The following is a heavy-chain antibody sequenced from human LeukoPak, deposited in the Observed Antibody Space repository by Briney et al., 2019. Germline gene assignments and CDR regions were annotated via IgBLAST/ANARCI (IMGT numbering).Heavy chain of an antibody. CDR3: AMGITGTNFDY. J-gene: IGHJ4*02. V-gene: IGHV1-46*01. D-gene: IGHD1-20*01. CDR1: GYTFTSYY. Sequence: GASVKVSCKASGYTFTSYYVHWVRQAPGQGLEWMGIINPSGGATTYAQKFQGRVTMTRDTSTNTVDMQLSSLSSEDTAVYYCAMGITGTNFDYWGQGTLVTVSS. CDR2: INPSGGAT.